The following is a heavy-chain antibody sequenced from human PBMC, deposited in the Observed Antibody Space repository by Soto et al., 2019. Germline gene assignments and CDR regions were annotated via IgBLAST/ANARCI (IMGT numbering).Heavy chain of an antibody. D-gene: IGHD5-12*01. V-gene: IGHV3-49*03. CDR3: TREYSGYPRTFDI. CDR1: GFTFGDYA. CDR2: IRSKAYGGTT. J-gene: IGHJ3*02. Sequence: GGSLRLSCTASGFTFGDYAMSWFRQAPGKGLEWVGFIRSKAYGGTTEYAASVKGRFTISRDDSKSIAYLQMNSLKTEDTTVYYCTREYSGYPRTFDIWGQGTMVTVSS.